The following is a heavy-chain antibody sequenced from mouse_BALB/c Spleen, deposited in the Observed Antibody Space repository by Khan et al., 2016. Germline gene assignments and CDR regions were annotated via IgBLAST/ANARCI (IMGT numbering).Heavy chain of an antibody. CDR1: GYSITSDCA. CDR3: ARGNDVFFAWFAY. D-gene: IGHD2-3*01. Sequence: EVQLQESGLGLVKPSQSLSLTCTVTGYSITSDCAWSWIRQFPGNKLEWLGYISYSGYTSYNPSFKSKISITRDTSTNQFFMQLNSVTTEDTATYYCARGNDVFFAWFAYWGQGTLVTVSA. CDR2: ISYSGYT. J-gene: IGHJ3*01. V-gene: IGHV3-2*02.